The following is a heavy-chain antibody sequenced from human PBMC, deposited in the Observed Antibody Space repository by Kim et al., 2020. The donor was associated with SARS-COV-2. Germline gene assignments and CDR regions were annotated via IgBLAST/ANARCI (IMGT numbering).Heavy chain of an antibody. D-gene: IGHD2-15*01. CDR1: GYTFTSYA. CDR3: ARVFGLDCSGGSCYSGAFFEYYYYGMDV. CDR2: INAGNGNT. J-gene: IGHJ6*02. V-gene: IGHV1-3*01. Sequence: ASVKVSCKASGYTFTSYAMHWVRQAPGQRLEWMGWINAGNGNTKYSQKFQGRVTITRDTSASTAYMELSSLRSEDTAVYYCARVFGLDCSGGSCYSGAFFEYYYYGMDVWGQGTTVTVSS.